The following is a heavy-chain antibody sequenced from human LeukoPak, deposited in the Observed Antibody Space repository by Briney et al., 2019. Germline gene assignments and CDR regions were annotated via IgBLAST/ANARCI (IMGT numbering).Heavy chain of an antibody. V-gene: IGHV3-30*18. Sequence: GGSLRLSCAASGFTFSTYGMHWVRQAPGKELEWVAVVSNDGSNKYYADSVKGRFTISRDNSKNTLYLQMNSLRGEDTAVYYCAKDRCRLGDCYFDYWGQGTLVTVSS. D-gene: IGHD2-21*02. J-gene: IGHJ4*02. CDR2: VSNDGSNK. CDR1: GFTFSTYG. CDR3: AKDRCRLGDCYFDY.